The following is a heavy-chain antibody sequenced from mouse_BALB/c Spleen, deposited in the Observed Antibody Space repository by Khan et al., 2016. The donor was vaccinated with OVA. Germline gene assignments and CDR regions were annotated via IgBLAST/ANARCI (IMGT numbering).Heavy chain of an antibody. J-gene: IGHJ2*01. Sequence: EVKLLESGPGLVKPSQSLSLTCTVTGYSITSGYGWNWNRQFPGNKLEWMGYISYSGSTTYNPSLKSRISITRDTSKNQFFLQSNSVTTEDTATYYCARTARIKYWGQGTTLTVSS. CDR3: ARTARIKY. D-gene: IGHD1-2*01. CDR2: ISYSGST. V-gene: IGHV3-2*02. CDR1: GYSITSGYG.